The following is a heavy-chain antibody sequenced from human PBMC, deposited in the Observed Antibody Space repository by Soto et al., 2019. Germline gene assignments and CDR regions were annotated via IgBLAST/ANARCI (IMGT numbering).Heavy chain of an antibody. V-gene: IGHV1-3*01. CDR1: GYTFTSYA. CDR2: INAGNGNT. D-gene: IGHD2-15*01. CDR3: AGGIVVVVAATTRYYYYYGMDV. Sequence: ASVKVSCKASGYTFTSYAMHWVRQAPGQRLEWMGWINAGNGNTKYSQKFQGRVTITRDTSASTAYMELSSLRSEDTAVYYCAGGIVVVVAATTRYYYYYGMDVWGQGTTVTVSS. J-gene: IGHJ6*02.